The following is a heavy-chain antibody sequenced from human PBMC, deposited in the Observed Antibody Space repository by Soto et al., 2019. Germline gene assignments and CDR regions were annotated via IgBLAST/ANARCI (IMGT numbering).Heavy chain of an antibody. CDR1: GGNFRTSA. CDR2: IIPIFGKP. J-gene: IGHJ6*02. V-gene: IGHV1-69*13. Sequence: SVKVSCKALGGNFRTSAISWVRQAPGQGLEWVGGIIPIFGKPRYGQKFQGRVTITADESTTTAYMDLSNLRSDDTAVYYCARGYYYGSGRPTTGGMDVWGQGTTVTVSS. D-gene: IGHD3-10*01. CDR3: ARGYYYGSGRPTTGGMDV.